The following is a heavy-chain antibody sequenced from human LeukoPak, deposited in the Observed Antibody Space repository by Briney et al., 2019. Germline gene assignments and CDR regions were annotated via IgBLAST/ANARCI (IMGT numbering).Heavy chain of an antibody. CDR1: GFTFSSYA. CDR2: ISGSGGST. D-gene: IGHD2-8*01. CDR3: ANGNRCTSPNCLGYYYFYMDV. J-gene: IGHJ6*03. Sequence: PGGSLRLSCAASGFTFSSYAMSWVRQAPGKGLEWVSGISGSGGSTYYADSVKGRFTISRDNSKHTLYLQMNSLRAEDTAVYYCANGNRCTSPNCLGYYYFYMDVWGKGTTVTVSS. V-gene: IGHV3-23*01.